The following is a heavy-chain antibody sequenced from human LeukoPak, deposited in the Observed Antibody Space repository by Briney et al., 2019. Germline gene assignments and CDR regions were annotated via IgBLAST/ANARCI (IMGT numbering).Heavy chain of an antibody. CDR1: GFTFSSYE. CDR2: ISSSGSTI. Sequence: PGGSLRLSCAASGFTFSSYEMNWVRQAPGKGLEWVSYISSSGSTIYYADSVKGRFTISRDNAKNSPYLQMNSLRAEDTAVYYCARDSSGWYYWGQGTLVTVSS. J-gene: IGHJ4*02. D-gene: IGHD6-19*01. CDR3: ARDSSGWYY. V-gene: IGHV3-48*03.